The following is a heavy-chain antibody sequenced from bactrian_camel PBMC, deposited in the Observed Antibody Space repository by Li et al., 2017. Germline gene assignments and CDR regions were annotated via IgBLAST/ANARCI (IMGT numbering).Heavy chain of an antibody. J-gene: IGHJ4*01. CDR2: ISTINGIT. D-gene: IGHD2*01. CDR3: AADPCVGGYCYTCQTGPYEWPN. V-gene: IGHV3S1*01. CDR1: GFTDSRYC. Sequence: HVQLVESGGGSAQAGGSLTLSCEVSGFTDSRYCMGWFRQAPGKEREGVAAISTINGITLTAFSVKGRFIISKDNAKNTLYLQIDSLIPEDTANYSCAADPCVGGYCYTCQTGPYEWPNWGQGTQVTVS.